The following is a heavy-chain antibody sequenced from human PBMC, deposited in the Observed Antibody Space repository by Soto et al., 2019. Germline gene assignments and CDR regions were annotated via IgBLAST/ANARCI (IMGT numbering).Heavy chain of an antibody. CDR3: ARSIVVVTALDY. J-gene: IGHJ4*02. CDR1: GYTFTTYA. CDR2: INAGNGNT. D-gene: IGHD2-21*02. V-gene: IGHV1-3*01. Sequence: ASVKVSCKASGYTFTTYAMHWVRQAPGQRLEWMGWINAGNGNTKYSQRFQGRVTITRDTSASTAYMELSSLKSEDTAVYYCARSIVVVTALDYWGRGTLVTVSS.